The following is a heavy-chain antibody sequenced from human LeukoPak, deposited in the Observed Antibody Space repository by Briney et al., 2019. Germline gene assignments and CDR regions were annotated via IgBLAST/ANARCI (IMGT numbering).Heavy chain of an antibody. CDR1: GFTFMTYW. V-gene: IGHV3-48*01. CDR3: ARTLLRFGELGAFDI. Sequence: GGSLRLSCAASGFTFMTYWMSWVRQAPGKGLEWVSYISSSSSTIYYADSVKGRFTISRDNAKNSLYLQMNSLRAEDTAVYYCARTLLRFGELGAFDIWGQGTMVTVSS. D-gene: IGHD3-10*01. J-gene: IGHJ3*02. CDR2: ISSSSSTI.